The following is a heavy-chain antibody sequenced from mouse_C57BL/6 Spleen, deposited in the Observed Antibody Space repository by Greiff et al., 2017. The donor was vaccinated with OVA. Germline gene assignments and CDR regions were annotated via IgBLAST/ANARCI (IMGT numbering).Heavy chain of an antibody. CDR1: GFSLTSYG. J-gene: IGHJ4*01. D-gene: IGHD2-4*01. CDR3: ARQSYDYVGDYAMDY. CDR2: IWSDGST. Sequence: VKLVESGPGLVAPSQSLSITCTVSGFSLTSYGVHWVRQPPGKGLEWLVVIWSDGSTTYNSALKSRLSISTDNSKSQVFLKMNSLQTDDTAMYYCARQSYDYVGDYAMDYWGQGTSVTVSS. V-gene: IGHV2-6-1*01.